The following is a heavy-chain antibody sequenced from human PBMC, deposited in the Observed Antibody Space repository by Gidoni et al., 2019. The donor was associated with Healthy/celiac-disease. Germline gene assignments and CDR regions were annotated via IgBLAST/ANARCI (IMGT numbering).Heavy chain of an antibody. V-gene: IGHV3-30-3*01. Sequence: QVQLVESGGGVVPPGSSLRLSCAASGFTFSSYAMHWVRQAPGKGLEWVTVRSDDGSNKYYADSVKGRFTISRDNSKKTLYLQMNSLRAEDTAVYYCARDLGQWLTYFDYWGQGTLVTVSS. CDR2: RSDDGSNK. J-gene: IGHJ4*02. CDR1: GFTFSSYA. CDR3: ARDLGQWLTYFDY. D-gene: IGHD6-19*01.